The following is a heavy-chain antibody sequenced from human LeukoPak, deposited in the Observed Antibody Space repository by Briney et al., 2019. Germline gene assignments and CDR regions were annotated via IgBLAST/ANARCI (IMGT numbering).Heavy chain of an antibody. CDR2: TYHRSKWSN. CDR1: GDSVSTNSVA. D-gene: IGHD2-15*01. Sequence: SQTLSLTCAISGDSVSTNSVAWNWTRQSPSRGLEWLGRTYHRSKWSNDYAVSVKSRITINPDTSKNQFSLQLNSVTPDDTALYYCARGKYSGFDLWGQGTMVTVSS. J-gene: IGHJ3*01. CDR3: ARGKYSGFDL. V-gene: IGHV6-1*01.